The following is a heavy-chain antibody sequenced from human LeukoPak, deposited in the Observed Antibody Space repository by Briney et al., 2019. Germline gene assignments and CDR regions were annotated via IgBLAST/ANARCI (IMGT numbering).Heavy chain of an antibody. CDR1: GYTFTGYY. CDR2: INPNSGNT. Sequence: ASVKVSCKASGYTFTGYYMHWVRQAPGQGLEWMGWINPNSGNTASAQRLQGRVTMPRDTSISTAYMELSSLRSEDTAVYYCARGPLVRLPSSFDPWGQGTLVTVSS. D-gene: IGHD3-16*02. V-gene: IGHV1-8*02. CDR3: ARGPLVRLPSSFDP. J-gene: IGHJ5*02.